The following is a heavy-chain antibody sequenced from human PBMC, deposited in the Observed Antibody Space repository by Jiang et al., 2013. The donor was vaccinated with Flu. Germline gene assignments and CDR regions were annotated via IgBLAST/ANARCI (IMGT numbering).Heavy chain of an antibody. CDR2: TYYTSKWYN. Sequence: SGPGLVKPSQTLSLTCAISGDGVSRNSAAWNWIRQSPWRGLEWLGRTYYTSKWYNEYAVSVKGRITINADTTKNQFSLQLKSVTPEDTAVYYCSRDPYDRSPERWDAFDVWGQGTMVTVSS. V-gene: IGHV6-1*01. J-gene: IGHJ3*01. CDR3: SRDPYDRSPERWDAFDV. D-gene: IGHD1-1*01. CDR1: GDGVSRNSAA.